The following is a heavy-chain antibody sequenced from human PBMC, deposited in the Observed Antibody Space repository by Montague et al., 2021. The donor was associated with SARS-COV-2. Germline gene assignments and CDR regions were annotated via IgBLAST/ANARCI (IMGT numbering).Heavy chain of an antibody. V-gene: IGHV3-23*01. CDR1: GFTFSRNA. J-gene: IGHJ3*02. CDR3: AKDHPRSCTSYKCPDAFDI. D-gene: IGHD2-8*01. Sequence: SLRLSCAASGFTFSRNAMGWVRQAPGKGLEWVSSISGSGGSTYYADSVKGRFTVSRDNSENTLFLQMNSLTAEDTAVYYCAKDHPRSCTSYKCPDAFDIWGQGTMVTVSS. CDR2: ISGSGGST.